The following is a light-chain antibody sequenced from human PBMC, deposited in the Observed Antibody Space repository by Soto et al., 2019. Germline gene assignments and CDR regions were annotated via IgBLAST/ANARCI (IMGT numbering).Light chain of an antibody. CDR1: QSISNSY. CDR2: HAS. Sequence: ENVLTQSPGTLSLSPRERATLSCRASQSISNSYLAWYQQKPGQTPSLLIYHASNRATGIPDRLSGSGSGTDFTLTISRLEPEDFAVYYCQQYGDSLLTFGGGTKVEIK. V-gene: IGKV3-20*01. CDR3: QQYGDSLLT. J-gene: IGKJ4*01.